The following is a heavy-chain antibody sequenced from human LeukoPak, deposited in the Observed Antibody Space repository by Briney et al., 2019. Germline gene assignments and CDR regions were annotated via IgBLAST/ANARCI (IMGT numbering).Heavy chain of an antibody. J-gene: IGHJ4*02. D-gene: IGHD6-13*01. CDR3: ARAPWQLVNDY. Sequence: ASVKVSCKASGYTFTGYYMHWVRQAPGQGLEWMGWISAYNGNTNYAQKLQGRVTMTTDTSTSTAYMELRSLRSDDTAVYYCARAPWQLVNDYWGQGTLVTVSS. CDR2: ISAYNGNT. V-gene: IGHV1-18*04. CDR1: GYTFTGYY.